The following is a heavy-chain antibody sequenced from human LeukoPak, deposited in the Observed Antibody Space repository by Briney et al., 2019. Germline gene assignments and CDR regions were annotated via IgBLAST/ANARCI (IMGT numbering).Heavy chain of an antibody. CDR1: GYTFTGYY. J-gene: IGHJ4*02. CDR3: ARARGNDLLSDFDY. D-gene: IGHD1-26*01. Sequence: ASVKVSCKASGYTFTGYYMHWVRQAPGQGLEWMGWINPNSGGTNYAQKFQGRVTMTRDTSTSTAYMELSRLRSDDTAVYYCARARGNDLLSDFDYWGQGTLVTVSS. V-gene: IGHV1-2*02. CDR2: INPNSGGT.